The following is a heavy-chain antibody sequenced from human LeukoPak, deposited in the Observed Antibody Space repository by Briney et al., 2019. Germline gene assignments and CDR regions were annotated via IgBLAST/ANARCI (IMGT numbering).Heavy chain of an antibody. V-gene: IGHV4-59*08. CDR3: ARQLAYGSGRFNYYYGMTS. CDR1: GGSISSYY. D-gene: IGHD3-10*01. Sequence: SETLSLTCTVSGGSISSYYWSWIRQPPGKGLEWIGYIYYSGSTNYNPSLKSRVTISVDTSKNQFSLKLSSVTAADTAVYYCARQLAYGSGRFNYYYGMTSGAKGPRSPSP. J-gene: IGHJ6*02. CDR2: IYYSGST.